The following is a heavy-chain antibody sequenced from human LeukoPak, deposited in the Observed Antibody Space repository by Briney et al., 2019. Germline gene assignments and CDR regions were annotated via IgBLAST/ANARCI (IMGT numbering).Heavy chain of an antibody. V-gene: IGHV3-15*01. Sequence: GGSLRLSCVHSVYSSSNAWTSSVRQAPGTGLEWVGRIKSKTEGGTTDHAARVKGKFTISRDDSKNKLYLQMNSLKTGDTAVYYCATDLLPPGYGRLYGMGVWGQGTTVTVSS. J-gene: IGHJ6*02. CDR2: IKSKTEGGTT. CDR1: VYSSSNAW. D-gene: IGHD4-17*01. CDR3: ATDLLPPGYGRLYGMGV.